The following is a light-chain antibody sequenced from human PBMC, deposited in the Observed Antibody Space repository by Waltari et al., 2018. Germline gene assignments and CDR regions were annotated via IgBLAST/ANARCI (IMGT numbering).Light chain of an antibody. V-gene: IGKV3-20*01. Sequence: EIVLTQSPGTLSLSPGERATLSCRASQSVSSNYLAWYQQRPGQAPTLLISDASSRATGIPDRFSGSESGTDFTLTISRLEPEDFAVYYCQQYATSPITFGQGTRLEIK. CDR2: DAS. J-gene: IGKJ5*01. CDR3: QQYATSPIT. CDR1: QSVSSNY.